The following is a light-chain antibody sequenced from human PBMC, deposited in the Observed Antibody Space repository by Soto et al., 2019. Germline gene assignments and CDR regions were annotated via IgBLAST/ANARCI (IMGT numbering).Light chain of an antibody. J-gene: IGLJ1*01. CDR1: SGDVGDYNY. V-gene: IGLV2-8*01. CDR3: SSYAGSNNVEI. Sequence: QSALTQPPSASGSPGQSVTITCTGTSGDVGDYNYVSWYQHHPGKAPRLMIYEVTKRPSGVPDRFSGSKSGNTASLTVSGLQAEDEADYYCSSYAGSNNVEIFGTGTKLTVL. CDR2: EVT.